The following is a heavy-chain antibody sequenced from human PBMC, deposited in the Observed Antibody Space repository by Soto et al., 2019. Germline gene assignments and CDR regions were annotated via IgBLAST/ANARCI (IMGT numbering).Heavy chain of an antibody. V-gene: IGHV5-51*01. D-gene: IGHD6-19*01. Sequence: GESLKISCKGSGYSFTSYWIGWVRQMPGKGLEWMGIIYPGDSDTRYSPSFQGQVTISADKSISTAYLQWSSLKASDTAMYYCARRKYSSGWYVAFDIWGQGTMVTVSS. CDR2: IYPGDSDT. J-gene: IGHJ3*02. CDR1: GYSFTSYW. CDR3: ARRKYSSGWYVAFDI.